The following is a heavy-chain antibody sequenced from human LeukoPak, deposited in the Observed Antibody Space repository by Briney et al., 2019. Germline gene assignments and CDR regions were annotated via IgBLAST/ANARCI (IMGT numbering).Heavy chain of an antibody. CDR2: IKYDGSET. CDR3: ARRYSYGSYFDY. Sequence: GSLRLSCAASGFTFSFYWMTWVRQAPGKGLEWVANIKYDGSETDYEDSVKGRFTISRDNAKNSLYLQMNSLRAEDTAVYYCARRYSYGSYFDYWGQGTLVTVSS. D-gene: IGHD5-18*01. CDR1: GFTFSFYW. J-gene: IGHJ4*02. V-gene: IGHV3-7*01.